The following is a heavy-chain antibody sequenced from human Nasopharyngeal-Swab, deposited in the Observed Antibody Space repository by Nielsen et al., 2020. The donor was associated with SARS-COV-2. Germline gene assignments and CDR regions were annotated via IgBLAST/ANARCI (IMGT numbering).Heavy chain of an antibody. Sequence: SETLSLTCAVYGGSFSGYYWSWIRQPPGKGLEWIGEINHSGSTNCNPSPKSRVTISVDTSKNQFSLKLSSVTAADTAVYHCARSRITGTSRYFDLWGRGTLVTVSS. CDR2: INHSGST. V-gene: IGHV4-34*01. CDR1: GGSFSGYY. J-gene: IGHJ2*01. D-gene: IGHD1-7*01. CDR3: ARSRITGTSRYFDL.